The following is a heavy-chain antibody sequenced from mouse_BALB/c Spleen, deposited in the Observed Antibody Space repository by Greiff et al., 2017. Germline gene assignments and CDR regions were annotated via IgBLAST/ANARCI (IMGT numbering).Heavy chain of an antibody. CDR3: ARDRGYDFYAMDY. J-gene: IGHJ4*01. Sequence: QVQLKESGPGLVAPSQSLSITCTVSGFSLTGYGVNWVRQPPGKGLEWLGMIWGDGSTDYNSALKSRLSISKDNSKSQVFLKMNSLQTDDTARYYCARDRGYDFYAMDYWGQGTSVTVSS. CDR1: GFSLTGYG. D-gene: IGHD2-2*01. CDR2: IWGDGST. V-gene: IGHV2-6-7*01.